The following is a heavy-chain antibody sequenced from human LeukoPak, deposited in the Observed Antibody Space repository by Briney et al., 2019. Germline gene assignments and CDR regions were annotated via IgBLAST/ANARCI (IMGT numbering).Heavy chain of an antibody. CDR2: IYHSGST. CDR3: ARDQEQWSGLDY. V-gene: IGHV4-38-2*02. Sequence: SETLSLTCAVSGYSISSGYYWGWIRQPPGKGLEWIGSIYHSGSTYYNPSLKSRVTISVDTSKNQFSLKLSSVTAADTAVYYCARDQEQWSGLDYWGQGTLVTVSS. D-gene: IGHD6-19*01. CDR1: GYSISSGYY. J-gene: IGHJ4*02.